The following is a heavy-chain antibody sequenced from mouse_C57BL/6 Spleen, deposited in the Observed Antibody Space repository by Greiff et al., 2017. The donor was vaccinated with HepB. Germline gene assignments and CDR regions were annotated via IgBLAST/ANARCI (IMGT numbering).Heavy chain of an antibody. CDR2: ISNGGGST. CDR1: GFTFSDYY. J-gene: IGHJ4*01. V-gene: IGHV5-12*01. Sequence: EVKLMESGGGLVQPGGSLKLSCAASGFTFSDYYMYWVRQTPEKRLEWVAYISNGGGSTYYPDTVKGRFTISRDNAKNTLYLQMSRLKSEDTAMYYCARHSLDYDAMDYWGQGTSVTVSS. CDR3: ARHSLDYDAMDY.